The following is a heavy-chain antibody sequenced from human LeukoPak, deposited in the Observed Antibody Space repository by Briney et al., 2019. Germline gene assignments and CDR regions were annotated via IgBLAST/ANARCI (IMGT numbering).Heavy chain of an antibody. CDR1: GFTFSSYS. V-gene: IGHV3-21*01. D-gene: IGHD2-8*01. J-gene: IGHJ5*02. CDR2: ISSSSSYI. Sequence: GGSLRLSCAASGFTFSSYSMNWVRQAPGKGLEWVSSISSSSSYIYYADSVKGRFTISRDNAKNSLYLQMNSLRAEDTAVYYCARDCTNGVCYNWFDLWGQGTRVTVSS. CDR3: ARDCTNGVCYNWFDL.